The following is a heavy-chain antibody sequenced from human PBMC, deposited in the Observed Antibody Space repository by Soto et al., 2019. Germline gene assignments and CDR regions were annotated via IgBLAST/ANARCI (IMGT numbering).Heavy chain of an antibody. CDR2: IDPSDSDT. CDR3: ARGYSSLHDDGLDI. D-gene: IGHD6-13*01. Sequence: GESLKISCKGSGYNFNNYWIGWVRQMPGKGLEWMGIIDPSDSDTRYSPSFQGQVTMSADKSMTTAYLQWSSLKASDNAMYYCARGYSSLHDDGLDISGQGTMV. CDR1: GYNFNNYW. V-gene: IGHV5-51*01. J-gene: IGHJ3*02.